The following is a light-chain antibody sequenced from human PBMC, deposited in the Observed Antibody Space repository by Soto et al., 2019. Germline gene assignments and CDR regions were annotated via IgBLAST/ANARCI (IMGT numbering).Light chain of an antibody. CDR1: QSVSSS. CDR2: GAS. V-gene: IGKV3-15*01. CDR3: QQYDNWPPLT. Sequence: EIVMTQSPATLSVSPGERATLSCRATQSVSSSLAWYQQKPGQAPRLLIYGASTRATGIPARFSGSGSGTEFNLTIDSLQSEDFAVYYCQQYDNWPPLTFGEGTKVEIK. J-gene: IGKJ4*01.